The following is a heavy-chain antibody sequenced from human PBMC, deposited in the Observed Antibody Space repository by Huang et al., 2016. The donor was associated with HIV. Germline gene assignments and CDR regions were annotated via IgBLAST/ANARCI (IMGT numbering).Heavy chain of an antibody. CDR2: IYHRGTT. V-gene: IGHV4-39*01. Sequence: QLQLQESGPGLVKPSETLSLTCTVSGGSISSSSYYWGWIRQPPGKGLEWIGSIYHRGTTYYNPSLKSRVTISVETSRTQFSLKLSSVTAADTAVYYCAAHGRIVGIPAAPLRFDPWGQGTLVTVSS. D-gene: IGHD6-13*01. CDR1: GGSISSSSYY. CDR3: AAHGRIVGIPAAPLRFDP. J-gene: IGHJ5*02.